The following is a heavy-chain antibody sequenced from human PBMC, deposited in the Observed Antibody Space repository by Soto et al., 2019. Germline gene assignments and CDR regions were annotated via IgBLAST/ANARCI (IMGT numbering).Heavy chain of an antibody. D-gene: IGHD3-3*01. CDR2: IAISSSFI. J-gene: IGHJ4*02. CDR3: ASLNDFWSGYSSPYDDY. Sequence: GGSLRLSCAASGFSFSTYAMNWVRQAPGKGLEWVSYIAISSSFIYHADSVNGRFTVSRDNAKNSLYLQMNSLRAEDTAVYYCASLNDFWSGYSSPYDDYWGQGTLVTAPQ. V-gene: IGHV3-21*05. CDR1: GFSFSTYA.